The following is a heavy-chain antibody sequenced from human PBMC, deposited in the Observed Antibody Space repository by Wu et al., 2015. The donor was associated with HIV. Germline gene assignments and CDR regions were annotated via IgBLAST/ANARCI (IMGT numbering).Heavy chain of an antibody. J-gene: IGHJ4*02. CDR3: ARTDGLVDGGNSALDY. CDR2: IIPIFGTT. V-gene: IGHV1-69*13. D-gene: IGHD4-23*01. Sequence: QVQLVQSGAEVKKPGSSVKVSCKASGGTFSSYSISWVRQAPGQGLEWMGRIIPIFGTTNYAQRFQGRVTLTADESTSTAHMELSSLRSEDTAMYFCARTDGLVDGGNSALDYVGQGTLVTVSS. CDR1: GGTFSSYS.